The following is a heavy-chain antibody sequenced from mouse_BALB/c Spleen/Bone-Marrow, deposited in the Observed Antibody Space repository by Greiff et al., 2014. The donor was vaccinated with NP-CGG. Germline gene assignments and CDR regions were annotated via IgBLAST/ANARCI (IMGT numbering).Heavy chain of an antibody. D-gene: IGHD2-1*01. CDR1: GFNIKDTY. CDR2: VDPANGNT. V-gene: IGHV14-3*02. Sequence: EVQGVESGADLVKPGASVKLSCTAPGFNIKDTYIHWVKQRPEQGLEWIGRVDPANGNTKYAPKFQGKATITADTSSNTAYLRLSSLTSEDTAVYYCARRFGNSPRDSAMVNWGRGTSVTVSS. CDR3: ARRFGNSPRDSAMVN. J-gene: IGHJ4*01.